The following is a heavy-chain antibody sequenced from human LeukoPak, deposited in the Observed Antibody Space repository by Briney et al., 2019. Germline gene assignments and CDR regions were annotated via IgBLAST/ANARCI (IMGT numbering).Heavy chain of an antibody. CDR2: IYYSGST. J-gene: IGHJ6*02. Sequence: SETLSLTCTVSGGSVSSGSYYWSWIRRPPGKGLEWIGYIYYSGSTNYNPSLKSRVTISVDTSKNQFSLKLNSVTAADTAVYYCARDPTNYYYYGMDVWGQGTTVTVSS. V-gene: IGHV4-61*01. CDR3: ARDPTNYYYYGMDV. CDR1: GGSVSSGSYY.